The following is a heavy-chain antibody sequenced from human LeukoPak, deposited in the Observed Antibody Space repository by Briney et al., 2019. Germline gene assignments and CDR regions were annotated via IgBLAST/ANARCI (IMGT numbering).Heavy chain of an antibody. Sequence: GGSLRLSCAASGFTFSDYYMSWIRQAPGKGLEWVSYISSSGSTIYYADSVKGRFTISRDNAKNSLYLQMNSLRAEDTAVYYCARKNTEAAAASLDYWGQGTLVTVSS. D-gene: IGHD2/OR15-2a*01. J-gene: IGHJ4*02. CDR3: ARKNTEAAAASLDY. CDR1: GFTFSDYY. CDR2: ISSSGSTI. V-gene: IGHV3-11*01.